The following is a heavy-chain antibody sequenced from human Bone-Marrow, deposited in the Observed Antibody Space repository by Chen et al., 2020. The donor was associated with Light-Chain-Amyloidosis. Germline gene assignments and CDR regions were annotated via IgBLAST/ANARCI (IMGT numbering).Heavy chain of an antibody. CDR3: LKGMDV. J-gene: IGHJ6*02. CDR2: IKEDGSEK. Sequence: EVKVVESGGGLVQPGGSLRLSWVASGFTFSNYWMNWVRQAPGKGLDWVANIKEDGSEKYYVDSVKGRFTISRDNAKNSLYRQMNSLRAEDTAVYYCLKGMDVWGQGTTVTVSS. CDR1: GFTFSNYW. V-gene: IGHV3-7*05.